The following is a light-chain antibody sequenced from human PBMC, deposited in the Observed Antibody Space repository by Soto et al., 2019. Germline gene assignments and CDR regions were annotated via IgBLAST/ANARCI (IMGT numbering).Light chain of an antibody. CDR2: TAS. CDR1: QSIGIW. V-gene: IGKV1-5*03. CDR3: QQYKDYSWT. J-gene: IGKJ1*01. Sequence: IQMTQSPSTLSASVGDRVAITCRASQSIGIWLAWYQQKPGKAPRFLIYTASTLESGVPSRFSGSGSGTEFTLTISSLQPDDFATYYCQQYKDYSWTFGQGNNVEVK.